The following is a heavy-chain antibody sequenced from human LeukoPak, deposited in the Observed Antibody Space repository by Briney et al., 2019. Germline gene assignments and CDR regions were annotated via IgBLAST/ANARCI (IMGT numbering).Heavy chain of an antibody. J-gene: IGHJ4*02. D-gene: IGHD2-21*02. CDR2: ISYDGSNK. CDR1: GFTFSSYA. V-gene: IGHV3-30*04. Sequence: PGGSLRLSCAASGFTFSSYAMHWVRQAPGKGLEWVAVISYDGSNKYYADSVKGRFTISRDNSKNTLYLQMNSLRAEGTAVYYCARAYCGGDCYLDYWGQGTLVTVSS. CDR3: ARAYCGGDCYLDY.